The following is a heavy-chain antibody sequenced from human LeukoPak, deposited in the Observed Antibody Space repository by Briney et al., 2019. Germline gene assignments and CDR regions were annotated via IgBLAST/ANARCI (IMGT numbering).Heavy chain of an antibody. J-gene: IGHJ4*02. CDR3: ARPVGFSGYDLP. V-gene: IGHV5-51*01. D-gene: IGHD5-12*01. CDR2: IFPGDSDT. CDR1: GYTFTSYW. Sequence: KPGESLKISCKGSGYTFTSYWIGWVRQMPGRGLEWMGIIFPGDSDTRYSPSFQGQVTISVDKSISTAYLQWSSLKASDTAIYYCARPVGFSGYDLPWGRGTLVTVSS.